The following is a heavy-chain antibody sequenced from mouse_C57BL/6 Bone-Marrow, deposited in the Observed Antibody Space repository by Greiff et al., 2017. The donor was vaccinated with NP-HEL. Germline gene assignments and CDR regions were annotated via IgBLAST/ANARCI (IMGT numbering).Heavy chain of an antibody. J-gene: IGHJ4*01. Sequence: EVKVVESGGGLVQSGRSLRLSCATSGFTFSDFYMEWVRQAPGKGLEWIAASRNKANDYTTEYSASVKGRFIVARDTSQSILYLQMNALRAEDTAIYYCARDARDAMDDWGQGTSVTVSS. CDR3: ARDARDAMDD. CDR1: GFTFSDFY. CDR2: SRNKANDYTT. V-gene: IGHV7-1*01.